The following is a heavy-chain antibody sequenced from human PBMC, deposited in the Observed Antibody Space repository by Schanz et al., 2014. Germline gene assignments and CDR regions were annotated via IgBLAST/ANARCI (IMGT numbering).Heavy chain of an antibody. V-gene: IGHV3-23*01. CDR2: INTGVNT. J-gene: IGHJ4*02. CDR3: ARGLIAAAGGAFDY. CDR1: GFSFSSYA. D-gene: IGHD6-13*01. Sequence: EVQLLESGGGLVQPGGSLRLSCATSGFSFSSYAINWVRQAPGKGLEWVSAINTGVNTYYADSVRGRFTMSRDNSKNTLYLQMNSLRAGDAAVYYCARGLIAAAGGAFDYWGQGTLVAFSA.